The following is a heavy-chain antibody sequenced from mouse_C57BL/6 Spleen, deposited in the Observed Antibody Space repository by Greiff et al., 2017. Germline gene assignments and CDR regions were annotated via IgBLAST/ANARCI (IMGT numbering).Heavy chain of an antibody. D-gene: IGHD3-1*01. CDR2: ILPGSGSH. CDR3: ARGLGQSTPYWYFDV. CDR1: GYTFTGYW. Sequence: QVQLQQSGAELMKPGASVKLSCKATGYTFTGYWIEWVKQRPGHGLEWIGEILPGSGSHNYNEKFKGKATFTADTSSNTAYMQLSSLTTEDSAIDYCARGLGQSTPYWYFDVWGTGTTVTVSS. J-gene: IGHJ1*03. V-gene: IGHV1-9*01.